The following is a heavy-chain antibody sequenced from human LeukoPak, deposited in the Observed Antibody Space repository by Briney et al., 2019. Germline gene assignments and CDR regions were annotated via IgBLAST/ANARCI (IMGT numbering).Heavy chain of an antibody. CDR1: GGSISSGGYY. J-gene: IGHJ4*02. Sequence: SETLSLTCTVSGGSISSGGYYWSWIRQHPGKGLEWIGYIYYSGSTYYNPSLKSRVTISVDTSKNQFSLKLSSVTAADTAVYYCARGIPTVPRLFDYWGQGTLVTVSS. D-gene: IGHD4-17*01. V-gene: IGHV4-31*03. CDR2: IYYSGST. CDR3: ARGIPTVPRLFDY.